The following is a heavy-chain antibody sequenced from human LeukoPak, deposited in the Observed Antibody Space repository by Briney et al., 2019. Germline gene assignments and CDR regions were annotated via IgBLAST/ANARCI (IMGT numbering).Heavy chain of an antibody. V-gene: IGHV4-59*01. CDR2: IYYSGNT. CDR1: GGSISSYY. D-gene: IGHD3-10*01. J-gene: IGHJ4*02. CDR3: ARDSPRGPDY. Sequence: SETLSLTCTVSGGSISSYYWSWIRQPPGKGLEWIGYIYYSGNTNYNPSLKSRVTISVDTSKNQFSLKLSSVTAADTAVYYCARDSPRGPDYWGQGTLVTVSS.